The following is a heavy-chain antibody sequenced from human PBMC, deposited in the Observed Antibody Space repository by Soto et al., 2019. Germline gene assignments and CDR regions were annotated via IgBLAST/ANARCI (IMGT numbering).Heavy chain of an antibody. Sequence: ASVKVSCKASNYSFSSFGISWMRQAPGQGLEWMAWINPSNDNTNYAQGLQGRVTLTSDTSTSTAYMELRSLRSDDTAVYYCARDPFYSGSNLQVGYFDSWGQGTLVPSPQ. CDR1: NYSFSSFG. CDR3: ARDPFYSGSNLQVGYFDS. CDR2: INPSNDNT. J-gene: IGHJ4*02. D-gene: IGHD1-26*01. V-gene: IGHV1-18*01.